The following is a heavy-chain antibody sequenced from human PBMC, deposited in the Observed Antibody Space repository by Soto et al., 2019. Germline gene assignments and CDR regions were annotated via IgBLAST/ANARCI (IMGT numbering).Heavy chain of an antibody. V-gene: IGHV4-39*01. CDR2: IYYSGST. CDR3: ARLHGYCISSSCHGHYAMDV. Sequence: QLQLQESGPGLVKPSETLSLTCTVSSAPVSSSTYTWGWIRQPPGKGLEWIGSIYYSGSTYYNPSLNSRVTVSVDTFKNQFSLKVTSVTAADTAVYYCARLHGYCISSSCHGHYAMDVWGQGTTVTVS. J-gene: IGHJ6*02. D-gene: IGHD2-2*01. CDR1: SAPVSSSTYT.